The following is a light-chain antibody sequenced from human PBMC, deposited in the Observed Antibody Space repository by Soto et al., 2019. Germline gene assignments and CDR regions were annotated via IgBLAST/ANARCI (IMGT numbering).Light chain of an antibody. J-gene: IGKJ2*01. CDR2: GAS. CDR1: QSVSSN. V-gene: IGKV3-15*01. CDR3: QQYVNWPPKYT. Sequence: EIVMTQSPATLSVSPGERATLSCRASQSVSSNLAWYQQIPGQAPRLLIYGASTRATGVPARFSGSGSRTEFTLTISSLQSEDFAVYYCQQYVNWPPKYTFGQGTKLEIK.